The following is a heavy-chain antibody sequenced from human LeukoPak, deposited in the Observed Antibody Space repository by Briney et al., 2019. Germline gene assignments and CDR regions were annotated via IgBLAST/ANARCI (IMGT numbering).Heavy chain of an antibody. D-gene: IGHD6-6*01. Sequence: VASVKVSCKASGYTFTSYGISWVRQAPGQGLEWMGWISAYNGNTNYAQKLQGRVTMTTDTSTSTAYMELRSLRSDDTAVYYCARGHAGAARSPFDYWGQGTLVTVSS. CDR1: GYTFTSYG. J-gene: IGHJ4*02. V-gene: IGHV1-18*01. CDR3: ARGHAGAARSPFDY. CDR2: ISAYNGNT.